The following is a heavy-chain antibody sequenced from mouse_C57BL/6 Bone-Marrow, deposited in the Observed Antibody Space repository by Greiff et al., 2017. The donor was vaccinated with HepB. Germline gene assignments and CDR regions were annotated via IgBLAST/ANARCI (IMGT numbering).Heavy chain of an antibody. J-gene: IGHJ3*01. Sequence: VKLVESGAELARPGASVKLSCKASGYTFTSYGISWVKQRTGQGLEWIGEIYPRSGNTYYNEKFKGKATLTADKSSSTAYMELRSLTSEDSAVYFCARDYYGSSSFAYWGQGTLVTVSA. V-gene: IGHV1-81*01. CDR2: IYPRSGNT. CDR3: ARDYYGSSSFAY. D-gene: IGHD1-1*01. CDR1: GYTFTSYG.